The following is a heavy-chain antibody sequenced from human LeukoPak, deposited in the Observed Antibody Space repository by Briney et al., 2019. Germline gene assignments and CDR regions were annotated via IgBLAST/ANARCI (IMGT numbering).Heavy chain of an antibody. CDR2: IKEDGSEK. Sequence: SGGSLRLSCAASGFTLSSYWMSWVRQAPGKGLEWVANIKEDGSEKYYVDSVKGRFTISSDNAQNSVYLHMNSLTAEDTALYYCGGDWVAGVPFDAFDIWGQGTMVSVSS. D-gene: IGHD3-10*01. V-gene: IGHV3-7*03. J-gene: IGHJ3*02. CDR3: GGDWVAGVPFDAFDI. CDR1: GFTLSSYW.